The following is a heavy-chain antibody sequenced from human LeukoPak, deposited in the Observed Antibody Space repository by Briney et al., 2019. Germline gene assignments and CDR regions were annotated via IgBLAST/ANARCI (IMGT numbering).Heavy chain of an antibody. V-gene: IGHV3-53*01. CDR3: ARDGRGYSLDY. J-gene: IGHJ4*02. D-gene: IGHD5-24*01. CDR1: GFSVSVNY. CDR2: IYIGGNT. Sequence: PGGSLRLSCVVSGFSVSVNYISWVRQAPGKGLEWGSIIYIGGNTYYADSVKDRFTISRDNSQNTVYLLLTSLRAEDTAVYYCARDGRGYSLDYWGLGTLVTVSS.